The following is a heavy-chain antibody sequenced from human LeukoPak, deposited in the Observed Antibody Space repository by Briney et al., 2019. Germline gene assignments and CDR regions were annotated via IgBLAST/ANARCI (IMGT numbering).Heavy chain of an antibody. CDR2: ISSSGSTI. CDR3: ARVSGYYYGSGSYSPVVDGMDV. J-gene: IGHJ6*02. V-gene: IGHV3-11*01. CDR1: GFTFSDYY. D-gene: IGHD3-10*01. Sequence: GGSLRLSCAASGFTFSDYYMSWIRQAPGKGLEWVSYISSSGSTIYCADSVKGRFTISRDNAKNSLYLQMNSLRAEGTAVYYCARVSGYYYGSGSYSPVVDGMDVWGQGTTVTVSS.